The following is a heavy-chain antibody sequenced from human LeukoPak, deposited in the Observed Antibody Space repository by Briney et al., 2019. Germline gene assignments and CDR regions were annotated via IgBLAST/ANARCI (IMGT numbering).Heavy chain of an antibody. CDR1: GGTFSSYA. J-gene: IGHJ6*03. CDR3: ARGILNGGSRLWYYYYMDV. D-gene: IGHD2-15*01. CDR2: IIPIFGTA. Sequence: VASVKVSCKASGGTFSSYAISWVRQAPGPGLEWMGGIIPIFGTANYAQKFQGRVTITADKSTSTAYMELSSLRSEDTAVYYCARGILNGGSRLWYYYYMDVWGKGTTVTVSS. V-gene: IGHV1-69*06.